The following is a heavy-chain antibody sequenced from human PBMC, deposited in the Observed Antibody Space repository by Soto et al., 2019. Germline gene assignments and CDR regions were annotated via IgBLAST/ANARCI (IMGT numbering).Heavy chain of an antibody. CDR2: IKEDGSEK. Sequence: GGSLRLSCAASGFSFSSSWMSWVRQAPGKGLEWVANIKEDGSEKYYVDSVKGRFTISRDNAKNSLYLQMNSLRAEDTAIYYCARNSYWGQGTLVTVSS. CDR3: ARNSY. CDR1: GFSFSSSW. V-gene: IGHV3-7*01. J-gene: IGHJ4*02.